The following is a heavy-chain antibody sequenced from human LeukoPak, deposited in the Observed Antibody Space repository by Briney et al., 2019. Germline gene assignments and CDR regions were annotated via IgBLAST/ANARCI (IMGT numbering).Heavy chain of an antibody. Sequence: SETLSLTCTVSGGSISSSSYYWGWIRQPPGKGLEWIGTIHYSGSTYYNPSLKSRVTISVDTSRNQFSLKLTSVTAADTAVYYCTRRNGVRLPPLYWGQGTLVTVSS. CDR3: TRRNGVRLPPLY. J-gene: IGHJ4*02. CDR2: IHYSGST. CDR1: GGSISSSSYY. V-gene: IGHV4-39*01. D-gene: IGHD3-3*01.